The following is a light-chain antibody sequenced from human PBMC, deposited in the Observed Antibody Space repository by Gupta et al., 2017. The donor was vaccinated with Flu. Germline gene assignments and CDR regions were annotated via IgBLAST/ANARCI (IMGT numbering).Light chain of an antibody. CDR1: QNIYYY. CDR3: QKYDRVPLT. V-gene: IGKV1-27*01. Sequence: GDRVTITCRASQNIYYYLAWFQHRPGKPPRLLIYATSTLQSGVPGRFSGSGSGTEFTLTITSLLPEDIGTYYCQKYDRVPLTFGGGTKVELK. CDR2: ATS. J-gene: IGKJ4*01.